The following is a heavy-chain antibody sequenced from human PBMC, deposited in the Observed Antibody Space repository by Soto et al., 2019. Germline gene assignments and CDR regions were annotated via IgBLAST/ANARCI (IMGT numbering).Heavy chain of an antibody. J-gene: IGHJ5*02. CDR1: GFTFDDYA. D-gene: IGHD6-13*01. Sequence: EVQLVESGGGLVQPGRSLRLSCAASGFTFDDYAMHWVRQAPGKGLEWVSGISWNSGSIGYADSVKGRFTISRDNAKNSLYLQMNSLRAEDTALYYCAKDRDSSSWYWFDPWGQVTLVTVSS. V-gene: IGHV3-9*01. CDR2: ISWNSGSI. CDR3: AKDRDSSSWYWFDP.